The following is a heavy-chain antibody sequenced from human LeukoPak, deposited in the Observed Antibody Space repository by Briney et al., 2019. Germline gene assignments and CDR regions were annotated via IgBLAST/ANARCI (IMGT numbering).Heavy chain of an antibody. CDR1: GFTFSSYE. J-gene: IGHJ6*03. V-gene: IGHV3-48*03. CDR3: ARAPITILDDYYYMDV. Sequence: GGSLRLSCAASGFTFSSYEMNWVRQAPGKGLEWVSYISSSGSTIYYADSVKGRFTISRDNAKNSLYLQMNSLRAEDTAVYYCARAPITILDDYYYMDVWGKGTTVTVSS. CDR2: ISSSGSTI. D-gene: IGHD3-3*01.